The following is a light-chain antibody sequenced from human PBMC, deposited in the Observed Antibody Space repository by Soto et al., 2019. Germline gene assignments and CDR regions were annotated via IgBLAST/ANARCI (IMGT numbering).Light chain of an antibody. CDR1: ESLLYRDGSTY. J-gene: IGKJ1*01. CDR3: LQSRHWPCT. CDR2: KSS. V-gene: IGKV2-30*01. Sequence: DVVMTQSPLSLPVTLGQPASISCRSSESLLYRDGSTYLNWFHQRPGQSPRRLIYKSSNRDSGFPEEVCGSVAGTDFALKIIRVQTGNVGLDSFLQSRHWPCTFGQ.